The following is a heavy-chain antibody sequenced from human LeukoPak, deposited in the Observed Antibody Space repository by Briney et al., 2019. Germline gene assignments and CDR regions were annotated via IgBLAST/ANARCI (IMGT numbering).Heavy chain of an antibody. CDR1: GFTFTGTA. V-gene: IGHV3-23*01. CDR3: AKVPVSGYFFDY. Sequence: GGSLRLSCATSGFTFTGTAMCSVRQAPGKGLGWVAAVSGNGSNTYYLDSVNSRFTVSRDNSRSILYVQMDSLRAEDTAVYYCAKVPVSGYFFDYWGQGTLVTVSS. CDR2: VSGNGSNT. J-gene: IGHJ4*02. D-gene: IGHD6-19*01.